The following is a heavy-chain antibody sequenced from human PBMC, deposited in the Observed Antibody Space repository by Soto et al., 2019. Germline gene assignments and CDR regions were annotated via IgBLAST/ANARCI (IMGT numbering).Heavy chain of an antibody. CDR1: GGTFSSYA. CDR2: IIPIFGTA. V-gene: IGHV1-69*13. J-gene: IGHJ3*02. CDR3: ASGLRGSFHLDDAFDI. Sequence: SVKVSCKASGGTFSSYAISWVRQAPGQGLEWMGGIIPIFGTANYAQKFQGRVTITADESTSTAYMELSSLRSEDTAVYYCASGLRGSFHLDDAFDIWGQGTMVTVSS. D-gene: IGHD3-10*01.